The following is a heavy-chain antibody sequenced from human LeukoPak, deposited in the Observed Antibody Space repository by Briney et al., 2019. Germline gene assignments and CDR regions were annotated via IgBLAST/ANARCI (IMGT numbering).Heavy chain of an antibody. CDR2: INAGNGNT. J-gene: IGHJ6*02. Sequence: ASVKVSCKASGYTFTSYAMHWVRQAPGQRLEWMGWINAGNGNTKYSQKLQGRVTMTTDTSTSTAYMELRSLRSDDTAVYYCARASYQPDYGMDVWGQGTTVTVSS. D-gene: IGHD2-2*01. CDR1: GYTFTSYA. V-gene: IGHV1-3*01. CDR3: ARASYQPDYGMDV.